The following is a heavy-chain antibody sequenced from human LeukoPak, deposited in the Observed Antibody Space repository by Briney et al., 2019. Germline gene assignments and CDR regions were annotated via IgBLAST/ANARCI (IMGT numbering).Heavy chain of an antibody. CDR2: IYYTSST. CDR3: ARLHGYSYGYIAY. V-gene: IGHV4-38-2*02. CDR1: GYSISSGYY. D-gene: IGHD5-18*01. J-gene: IGHJ4*02. Sequence: SETLSLTCTVSGYSISSGYYWGWIRQPPGKGLEWIGGIYYTSSTYYNLSLKSRVTISVDTSKNQFSLKLSSVTAADTAVYYCARLHGYSYGYIAYWGQGTLVTVSS.